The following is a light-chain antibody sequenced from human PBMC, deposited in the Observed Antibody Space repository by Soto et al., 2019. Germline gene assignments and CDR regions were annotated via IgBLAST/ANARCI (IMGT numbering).Light chain of an antibody. V-gene: IGKV3-20*01. CDR3: QKYGSSPRT. CDR1: QSVISTY. Sequence: EIVLTQSPGTLSLSPGERSTLSCRASQSVISTYLAWYQQKPGQATRLLIYDTTNRASGIPDRFRGLGSGTDFTLIIGRLEPEDFAVYYCQKYGSSPRTVGQGNKVDIK. CDR2: DTT. J-gene: IGKJ1*01.